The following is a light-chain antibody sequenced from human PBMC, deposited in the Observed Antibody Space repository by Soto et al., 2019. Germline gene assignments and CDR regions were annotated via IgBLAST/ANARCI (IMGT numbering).Light chain of an antibody. V-gene: IGLV1-44*01. Sequence: QSVLTQPPSASGTPGQRVTISCSGSTSNIGSNTVNWYQHFPGTAPKPLIYSNNQRPSGVPDRFSGSKSGTSASLAISGLQPEVEADYYCAAWDDSLNGPVFGTGTKLTVL. J-gene: IGLJ1*01. CDR1: TSNIGSNT. CDR3: AAWDDSLNGPV. CDR2: SNN.